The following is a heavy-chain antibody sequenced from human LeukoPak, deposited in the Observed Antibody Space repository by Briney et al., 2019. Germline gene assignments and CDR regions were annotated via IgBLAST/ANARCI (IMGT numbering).Heavy chain of an antibody. CDR2: ISNSGST. D-gene: IGHD3-10*01. CDR3: ARRISMVRGVISINAFDI. V-gene: IGHV4-59*01. J-gene: IGHJ3*02. Sequence: SETLSLTCTVSGGSTSSYYWSWIRQPPGKGLEWLGHISNSGSTNYNPSLKSPVTISVDTSKNQFSLKLSSVTAADTAVYYCARRISMVRGVISINAFDIWGQETMVTVSS. CDR1: GGSTSSYY.